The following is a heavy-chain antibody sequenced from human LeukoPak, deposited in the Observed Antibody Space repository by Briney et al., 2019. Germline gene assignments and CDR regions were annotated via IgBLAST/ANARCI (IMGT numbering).Heavy chain of an antibody. CDR1: GYTFASYG. V-gene: IGHV1-18*01. D-gene: IGHD2-8*01. CDR2: ISVYSGNT. Sequence: ASVKVSCKASGYTFASYGVTWVRQAPGQGPEWMAWISVYSGNTEYAQKFQDRVTLTADTSTSTVYMELRSLRSDDTAVYHCARDGWSPGPWGQGTLVTVSS. J-gene: IGHJ5*02. CDR3: ARDGWSPGP.